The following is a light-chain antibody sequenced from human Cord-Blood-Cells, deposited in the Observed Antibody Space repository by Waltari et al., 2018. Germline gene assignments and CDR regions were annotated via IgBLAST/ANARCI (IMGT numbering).Light chain of an antibody. CDR1: ALPKKY. CDR3: LSADSSGTWV. V-gene: IGLV3-16*01. Sequence: SYELTQPPSVSVSLGQMARITCSGEALPKKYAYWYQQKPGQFPVLVIYKDSERPSGFPERFSGSSSGTIVTLTISGVQAEAEADYYCLSADSSGTWVFGGGTKLTGL. J-gene: IGLJ3*02. CDR2: KDS.